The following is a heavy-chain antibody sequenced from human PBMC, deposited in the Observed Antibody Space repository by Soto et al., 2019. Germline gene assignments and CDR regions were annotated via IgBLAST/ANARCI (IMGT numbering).Heavy chain of an antibody. V-gene: IGHV1-69*01. CDR1: GGTFSSYA. CDR2: IIPIFVTA. CDR3: ARGDYGRYYYDGIDV. J-gene: IGHJ6*02. Sequence: QVQLVQSGAEVKKPGSSVKVSCKASGGTFSSYAISWVRQAPGQGLEWMGGIIPIFVTANSAQKFQGRFMIPADESTSTAYMELSSLRSEDTAVYYCARGDYGRYYYDGIDVWGQGTTVTVSS. D-gene: IGHD4-17*01.